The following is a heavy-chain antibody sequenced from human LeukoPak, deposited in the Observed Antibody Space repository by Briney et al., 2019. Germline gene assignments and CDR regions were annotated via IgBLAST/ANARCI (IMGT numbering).Heavy chain of an antibody. D-gene: IGHD1-7*01. Sequence: GGSLRLSCAASGFTFSGYGMHWVRQAPGKGLEWVAVIWYDGSNKYYADSVKGRFTISRDNSKNTLYLQMNSLRAEDTAVYYCAREGGDNWNYGYFDYWGQGTLVTVSS. CDR1: GFTFSGYG. V-gene: IGHV3-33*01. J-gene: IGHJ4*02. CDR3: AREGGDNWNYGYFDY. CDR2: IWYDGSNK.